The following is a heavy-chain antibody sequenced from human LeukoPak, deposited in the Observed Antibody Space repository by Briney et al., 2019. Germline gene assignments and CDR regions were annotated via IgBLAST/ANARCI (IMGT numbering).Heavy chain of an antibody. CDR2: INSDGSRT. V-gene: IGHV3-74*01. J-gene: IGHJ5*02. CDR1: AFTLSSYW. D-gene: IGHD3-16*01. Sequence: GGSLRLSCAASAFTLSSYWMHWVRQAPGKGLVWVSHINSDGSRTDYADSVKGRFTVSRDDAKNTVYLQMNSLRAEDTAVYYCARGNPLGHLWGQGALVTVSS. CDR3: ARGNPLGHL.